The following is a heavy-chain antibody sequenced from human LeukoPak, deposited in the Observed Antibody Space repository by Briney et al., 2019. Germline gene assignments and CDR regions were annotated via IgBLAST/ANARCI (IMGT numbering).Heavy chain of an antibody. CDR1: GFPFETNA. J-gene: IGHJ4*02. V-gene: IGHV3-23*01. Sequence: GGSLRLSCATSGFPFETNAMSWVRQAPGKGLEWVATIGNTETFYADSVTGRFTISRDNSKNTVNLQMNRLRVEDTAIYYCAKDWIQFNRVFDCFASWGQGTLVTVSS. CDR3: AKDWIQFNRVFDCFAS. CDR2: IGNTET. D-gene: IGHD5-18*01.